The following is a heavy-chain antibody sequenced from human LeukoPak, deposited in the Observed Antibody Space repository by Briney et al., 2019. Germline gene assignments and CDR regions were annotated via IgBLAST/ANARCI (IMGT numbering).Heavy chain of an antibody. CDR3: ASLPTTGDAFDI. Sequence: SETLSLTCTVSGGSISSYYWSWIRQPPGKGLEWIGYIYYSGSTNYNPSLKSRVTISVDTSKNQFSLKLSSVTAADTAVYYCASLPTTGDAFDIWGQGTMVTVSS. J-gene: IGHJ3*02. CDR1: GGSISSYY. D-gene: IGHD4-17*01. V-gene: IGHV4-59*08. CDR2: IYYSGST.